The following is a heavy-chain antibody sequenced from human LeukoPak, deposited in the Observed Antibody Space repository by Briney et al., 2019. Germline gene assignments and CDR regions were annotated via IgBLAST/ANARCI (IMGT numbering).Heavy chain of an antibody. D-gene: IGHD2-15*01. J-gene: IGHJ4*02. CDR1: GCTFSSYW. V-gene: IGHV3-74*01. CDR3: ARAECSGGSCYFPFDY. CDR2: INSDGSST. Sequence: GGSLRLSCAASGCTFSSYWMHWVRKAPGKGLVWVSRINSDGSSTSYADSVRGRFTISRDNAKNTLYLQMNSLRAEDTAVYYCARAECSGGSCYFPFDYWGQGTLVTVSS.